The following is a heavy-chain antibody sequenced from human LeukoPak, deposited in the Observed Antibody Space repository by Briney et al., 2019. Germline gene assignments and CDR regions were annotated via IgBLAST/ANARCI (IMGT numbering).Heavy chain of an antibody. J-gene: IGHJ5*02. CDR2: VNPNSGNT. V-gene: IGHV1-8*01. D-gene: IGHD6-13*01. CDR1: GYTFTSYD. CDR3: ARVSSWYSASFDP. Sequence: SVKVSCKASGYTFTSYDINWVRQAAGQGLEWMGWVNPNSGNTGYAQIFQGRVTMTRDMSTSTVYMEMSSLRSEDTAVYYCARVSSWYSASFDPWGQGTLVTVSS.